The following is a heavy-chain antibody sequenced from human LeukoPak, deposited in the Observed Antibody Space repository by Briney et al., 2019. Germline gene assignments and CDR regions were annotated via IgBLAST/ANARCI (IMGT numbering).Heavy chain of an antibody. CDR2: ISYDGSSK. Sequence: GRSLRLSCAASGFTFSNYALNWVRQAPGKGLEWVAVISYDGSSKYYADSVKGRFTISRDNSKNTLYLQLNSLRGEDTAVYYCAREGVGLFPDYWGQGTLVTVSS. CDR3: AREGVGLFPDY. D-gene: IGHD3-22*01. CDR1: GFTFSNYA. J-gene: IGHJ4*02. V-gene: IGHV3-30-3*01.